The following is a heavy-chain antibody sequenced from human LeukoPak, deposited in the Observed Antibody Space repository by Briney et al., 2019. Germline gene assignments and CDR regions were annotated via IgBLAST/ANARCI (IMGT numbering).Heavy chain of an antibody. CDR1: GGSISSYY. Sequence: SETLSLTCTVSGGSISSYYWSWIRQPPGKGLEWIGYIYYSGSTNYNPSLKSRVTISVDTSKNQFSLKLSSVTAADTAVYYCARVGPVAAAGTPYYYYGMDVWGQGTTVTVSS. D-gene: IGHD6-13*01. CDR3: ARVGPVAAAGTPYYYYGMDV. V-gene: IGHV4-59*01. J-gene: IGHJ6*02. CDR2: IYYSGST.